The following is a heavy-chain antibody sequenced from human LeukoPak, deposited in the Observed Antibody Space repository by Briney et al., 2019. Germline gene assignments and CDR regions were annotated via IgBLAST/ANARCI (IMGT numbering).Heavy chain of an antibody. CDR3: ARSFLSNWYYFDN. V-gene: IGHV4-4*07. CDR1: GDFISSYY. Sequence: SETLSLTCTVSGDFISSYYWSWIRQPAGKGLEWLGRIYTRGRTNYYPSLKSQVTMSVDTAKNQFSLKLNSVTGADTAVYYCARSFLSNWYYFDNWGQGTLVTVSS. CDR2: IYTRGRT. J-gene: IGHJ4*02. D-gene: IGHD6-13*01.